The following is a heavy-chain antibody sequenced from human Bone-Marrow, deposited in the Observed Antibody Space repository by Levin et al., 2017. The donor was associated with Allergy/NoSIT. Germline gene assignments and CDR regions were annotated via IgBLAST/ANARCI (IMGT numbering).Heavy chain of an antibody. CDR2: ISSSSSYI. Sequence: SCAASGFTFSSYSMNWVRQAPGKGLEWVSSISSSSSYIYYADSVKGRFTISRDNAKNSLYLQMNSLRAEDTAVYYCARDLRYCSGGSCYLEYFQHWGQGTLVTVSS. CDR1: GFTFSSYS. J-gene: IGHJ1*01. D-gene: IGHD2-15*01. V-gene: IGHV3-21*01. CDR3: ARDLRYCSGGSCYLEYFQH.